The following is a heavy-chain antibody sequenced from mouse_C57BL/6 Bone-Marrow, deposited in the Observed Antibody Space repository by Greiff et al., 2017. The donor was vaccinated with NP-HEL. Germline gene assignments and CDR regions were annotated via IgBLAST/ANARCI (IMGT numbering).Heavy chain of an antibody. CDR1: GYSITSGYY. V-gene: IGHV3-6*01. Sequence: VQLKESGPGLVKPSQSLSLTCSVTGYSITSGYYWNWIRQFPGNKLEWMGYISYDGSNNYNPSLKNRISITRDTSKNQFFLKLNSVTTEDTATYYCARGGKTYYSHSFYAMDYWGQGTSVTVSS. D-gene: IGHD2-12*01. J-gene: IGHJ4*01. CDR2: ISYDGSN. CDR3: ARGGKTYYSHSFYAMDY.